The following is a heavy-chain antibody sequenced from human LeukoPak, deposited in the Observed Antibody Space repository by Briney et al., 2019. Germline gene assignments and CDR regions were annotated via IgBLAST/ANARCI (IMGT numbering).Heavy chain of an antibody. J-gene: IGHJ3*02. CDR1: GFTFSSYA. D-gene: IGHD3-22*01. CDR2: ISYDGSNK. CDR3: AAEDYYRDAFDI. Sequence: GGSLRLSCTASGFTFSSYAMHWVRRAPGKGLEWVAVISYDGSNKYYADSVKGRFTISRDNSKNTLYLQMNSLRAEDTAVYYCAAEDYYRDAFDIWGQGTMVTVSS. V-gene: IGHV3-30-3*01.